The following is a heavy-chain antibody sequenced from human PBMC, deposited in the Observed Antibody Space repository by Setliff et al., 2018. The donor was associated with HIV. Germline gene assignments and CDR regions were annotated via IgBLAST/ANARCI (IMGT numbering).Heavy chain of an antibody. CDR3: ARPSDTAMVTVGYYYYGMDV. V-gene: IGHV1-69*13. D-gene: IGHD5-18*01. CDR2: IIPIFGTA. CDR1: GGTFSSYA. Sequence: SVKVSCKASGGTFSSYAISWVRQAPGQGLEWMGGIIPIFGTANYAQKFQGRVTITADESTSTAYMELSSLRSEDTAVYYCARPSDTAMVTVGYYYYGMDVWGQGITVTVS. J-gene: IGHJ6*02.